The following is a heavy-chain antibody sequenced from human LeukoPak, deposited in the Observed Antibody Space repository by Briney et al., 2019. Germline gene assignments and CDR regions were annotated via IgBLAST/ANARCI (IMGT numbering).Heavy chain of an antibody. Sequence: GGSLRLSCAASGFTVSSNFMSWVRQAPGKGLEWVSVIYSGGSTYYADSVKGRLTISRDNSKNTLYLQMNSLRVEDAAVYYCALGLVTDYWGQGTLVTVSS. CDR3: ALGLVTDY. J-gene: IGHJ4*02. V-gene: IGHV3-66*01. D-gene: IGHD3-9*01. CDR1: GFTVSSNF. CDR2: IYSGGST.